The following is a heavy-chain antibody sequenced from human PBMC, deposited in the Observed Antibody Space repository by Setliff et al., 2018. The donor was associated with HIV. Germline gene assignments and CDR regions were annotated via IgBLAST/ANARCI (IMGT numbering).Heavy chain of an antibody. Sequence: PGESLKISCKGSGYSFTNYWIGWVRQMPGKGLEWMGIIYPSDSNTAYSPSFQGQVTISADKSISTAYLQWSSLKASDTAMYYCARRSQNYYYMDVWGKGTTVTVSS. J-gene: IGHJ6*03. V-gene: IGHV5-51*01. CDR1: GYSFTNYW. CDR3: ARRSQNYYYMDV. CDR2: IYPSDSNT.